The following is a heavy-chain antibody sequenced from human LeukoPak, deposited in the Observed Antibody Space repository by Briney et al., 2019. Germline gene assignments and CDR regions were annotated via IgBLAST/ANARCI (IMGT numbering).Heavy chain of an antibody. J-gene: IGHJ4*02. V-gene: IGHV1-46*01. D-gene: IGHD5-12*01. CDR2: INPSGGSP. Sequence: ASVKVSCKASGYTFTHYFIHWVRQAPGQGLEWMGIINPSGGSPTYAQKFQGRVTLTSDTSTSTVYMELSSLRSEDTAVYFCGRGGYTSFDYWGQGTLVTVSS. CDR3: GRGGYTSFDY. CDR1: GYTFTHYF.